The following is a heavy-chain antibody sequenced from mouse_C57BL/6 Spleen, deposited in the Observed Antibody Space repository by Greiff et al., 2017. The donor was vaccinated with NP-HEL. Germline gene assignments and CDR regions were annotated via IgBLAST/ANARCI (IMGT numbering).Heavy chain of an antibody. CDR3: ARSRELRDYFDY. J-gene: IGHJ2*01. V-gene: IGHV1-54*01. CDR1: GYAFTNYL. Sequence: VKLQESGAELVRPGTSVKVSCKASGYAFTNYLIEWVKQRPGQGLEWIGVINPGSGGTNYNEKFKGKATLTADKSSSTAYMQLSSLTSEDSAVYFCARSRELRDYFDYWGQGTTLTVSS. CDR2: INPGSGGT.